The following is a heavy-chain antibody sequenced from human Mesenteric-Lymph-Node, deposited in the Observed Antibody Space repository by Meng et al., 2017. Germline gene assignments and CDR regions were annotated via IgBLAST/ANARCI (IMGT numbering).Heavy chain of an antibody. D-gene: IGHD3-10*01. CDR3: AREAYGSGTYGSDH. V-gene: IGHV3-33*01. CDR1: GFTFSSYG. Sequence: GGSLRLSCAASGFTFSSYGMHWVRQAPGKGLEWVAVIWYDGSNKYYADSVKGRFTISRDNTKNSLYLQMNNLRVEDTGVYYCAREAYGSGTYGSDHWGQGTLVTGSS. CDR2: IWYDGSNK. J-gene: IGHJ4*02.